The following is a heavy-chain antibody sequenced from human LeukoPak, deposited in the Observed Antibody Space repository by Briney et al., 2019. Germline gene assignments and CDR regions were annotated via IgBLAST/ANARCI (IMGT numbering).Heavy chain of an antibody. J-gene: IGHJ4*02. V-gene: IGHV3-30*02. CDR2: IRYDGSNK. D-gene: IGHD6-19*01. Sequence: GGSLRLSCVASGFTFSSYGMNWVRQAPGKGLEWVAFIRYDGSNKYYADSVKGRFTISRDNSKNTLYLQMNSLRAEDTAVYYCAKGPLIEVAGTTWDYWGQGTLVTLSS. CDR1: GFTFSSYG. CDR3: AKGPLIEVAGTTWDY.